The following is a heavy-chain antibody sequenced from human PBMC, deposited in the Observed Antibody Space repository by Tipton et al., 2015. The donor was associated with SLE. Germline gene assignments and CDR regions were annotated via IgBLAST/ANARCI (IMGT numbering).Heavy chain of an antibody. V-gene: IGHV3-48*01. J-gene: IGHJ4*02. CDR1: GFTFTRHS. D-gene: IGHD4-23*01. CDR2: ISSSSSDI. CDR3: VRVGPSTVAPFGY. Sequence: GSLRLSCAASGFTFTRHSMNWVRQAPGKGLEWVSYISSSSSDIYYLASVKGRFTVSRDNAKNSLYLQMNYLRAEDTAVYYCVRVGPSTVAPFGYWGQGTLVTVSS.